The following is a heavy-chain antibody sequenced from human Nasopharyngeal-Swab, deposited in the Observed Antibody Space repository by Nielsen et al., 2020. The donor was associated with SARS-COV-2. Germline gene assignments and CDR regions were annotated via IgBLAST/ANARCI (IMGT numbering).Heavy chain of an antibody. D-gene: IGHD3-10*01. Sequence: GESLKISCTASGFTFGDYAMSWFRQAPGKGLEWVGFIRSKAYGGTTEYAASMKGRFTISRDDSKSIAYLQMNSLKTEDTAVYYCTRAWFGELTLTWGQGTLVTVSS. CDR3: TRAWFGELTLT. CDR1: GFTFGDYA. J-gene: IGHJ4*02. V-gene: IGHV3-49*03. CDR2: IRSKAYGGTT.